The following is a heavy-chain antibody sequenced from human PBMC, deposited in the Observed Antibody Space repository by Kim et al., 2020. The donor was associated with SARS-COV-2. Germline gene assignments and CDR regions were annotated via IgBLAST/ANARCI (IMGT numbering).Heavy chain of an antibody. CDR1: EFTFSNYD. D-gene: IGHD3-10*01. CDR2: IADSGSGT. Sequence: GGSLRLSCAASEFTFSNYDMDWVRQAPGRGLEWVSTIADSGSGTSYADSVKGRFSISRDNSKNILYLQMNSLRAEDAAVYYCARRLVARGVSQGAFDIWGQGTLVALSS. V-gene: IGHV3-23*01. CDR3: ARRLVARGVSQGAFDI. J-gene: IGHJ3*02.